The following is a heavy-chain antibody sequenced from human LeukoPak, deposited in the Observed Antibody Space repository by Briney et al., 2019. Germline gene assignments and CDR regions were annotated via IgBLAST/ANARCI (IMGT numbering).Heavy chain of an antibody. CDR1: GGSISSYY. CDR3: ARTGSPYCSGGSCYYYGMDV. D-gene: IGHD2-15*01. Sequence: SETLSLTCTVSGGSISSYYWSWIRQPPGKGLEWIGYIYYSGSTNYNPSLKSRVTISVDTSKNQFSLKLSSVTAADTAVYYCARTGSPYCSGGSCYYYGMDVWGQGTTVTVPS. V-gene: IGHV4-59*01. CDR2: IYYSGST. J-gene: IGHJ6*02.